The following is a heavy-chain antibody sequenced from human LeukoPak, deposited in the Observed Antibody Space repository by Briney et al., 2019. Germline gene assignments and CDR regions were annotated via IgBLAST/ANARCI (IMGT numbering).Heavy chain of an antibody. D-gene: IGHD5-12*01. CDR1: GYTLTSYY. CDR3: ANQEWLRFNLNAFDI. J-gene: IGHJ3*02. V-gene: IGHV1-46*01. CDR2: INPSGGST. Sequence: ASVKVSCKAFGYTLTSYYMHWVRQAPGQGLEWMGIINPSGGSTNYAQKFQGRVTMTRDMSTRTVYMELSSLRFEDTAVYYCANQEWLRFNLNAFDIWGQGTMVTVSS.